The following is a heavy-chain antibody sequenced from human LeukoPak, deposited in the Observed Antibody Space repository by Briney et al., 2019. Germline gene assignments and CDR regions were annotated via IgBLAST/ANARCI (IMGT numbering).Heavy chain of an antibody. V-gene: IGHV3-23*01. CDR1: GFTFSNYA. CDR2: ISGTGATT. CDR3: AKGGPNYYGSGSEIDQ. Sequence: GGSLRLSCAASGFTFSNYAMDWGRQAPGKGLEWGSGISGTGATTYYEDSVKGRFTISKDNSKNTLYLQINSLRVEDTAVSFCAKGGPNYYGSGSEIDQWGQGTLVTVSS. D-gene: IGHD3-10*01. J-gene: IGHJ4*02.